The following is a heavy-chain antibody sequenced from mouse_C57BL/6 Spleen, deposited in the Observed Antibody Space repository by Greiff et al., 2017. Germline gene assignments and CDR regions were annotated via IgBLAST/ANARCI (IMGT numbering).Heavy chain of an antibody. D-gene: IGHD1-1*01. J-gene: IGHJ4*01. CDR2: INPGSGGT. V-gene: IGHV1-54*01. CDR3: ARRGVTTVVATDYYAMDY. CDR1: GYAFTNYL. Sequence: VQLQQSGAELVRPGTSVKVSCKASGYAFTNYLIEWVKQRPGQGLEWIGVINPGSGGTTYTEQFKGKATLTAAKSSRTASMQLSSLTSEDSAVYFGARRGVTTVVATDYYAMDYWGKGTSVTVSA.